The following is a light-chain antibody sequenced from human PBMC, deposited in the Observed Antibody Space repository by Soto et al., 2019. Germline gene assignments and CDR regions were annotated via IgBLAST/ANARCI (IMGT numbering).Light chain of an antibody. CDR2: AAS. Sequence: DIQMTQSPSSLSASVGDRVTITCRASQSISSYLNWYQQKPGKAPKLLISAASNLQSGVPSRFSGSGSGTDFTLTISSLQPEDFATYYCQQSYSIPYTFGQGTKLEIK. J-gene: IGKJ2*01. CDR3: QQSYSIPYT. CDR1: QSISSY. V-gene: IGKV1-39*01.